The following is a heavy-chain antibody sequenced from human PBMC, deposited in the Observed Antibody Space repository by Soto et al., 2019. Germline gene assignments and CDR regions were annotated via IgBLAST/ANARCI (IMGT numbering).Heavy chain of an antibody. Sequence: SETLSLTCTVSGGSLSSYYWSWIRQSPGKGLENLGYIYYSDSTNYNPSFKSRVTISVDTSKNQFSLKLSSVTAADTAVYYCARDGTVTLYRYFDLWGRGTLVTVSS. D-gene: IGHD4-17*01. V-gene: IGHV4-59*01. J-gene: IGHJ2*01. CDR3: ARDGTVTLYRYFDL. CDR1: GGSLSSYY. CDR2: IYYSDST.